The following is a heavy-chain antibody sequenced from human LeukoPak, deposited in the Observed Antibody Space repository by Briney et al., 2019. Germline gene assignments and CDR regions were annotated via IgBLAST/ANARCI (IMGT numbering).Heavy chain of an antibody. CDR3: ATRVAVAGKNDY. CDR2: ISYDGSNK. J-gene: IGHJ4*02. D-gene: IGHD6-19*01. CDR1: GFTFSTYG. Sequence: GGSLRLSCAASGFTFSTYGKHWVRQAPGKGLEWVAVISYDGSNKYYADSVKGRFTISRDNSKNTLYLQMNSLRAEDTAVYYCATRVAVAGKNDYWGQGTLVTVSS. V-gene: IGHV3-30*03.